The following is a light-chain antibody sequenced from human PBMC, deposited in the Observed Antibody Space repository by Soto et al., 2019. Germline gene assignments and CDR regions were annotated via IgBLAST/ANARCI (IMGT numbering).Light chain of an antibody. J-gene: IGKJ1*01. V-gene: IGKV3-15*01. CDR2: DAF. Sequence: EKVMTQSPATLSVSPGERATLSCRASQSVKSRLAWYQQKPGQAPRLLIYDAFTRATGIPARFSGSASGTEFTLTISSLQSEDFAVYHCQQYGGSPWSFGQGTKVEIK. CDR3: QQYGGSPWS. CDR1: QSVKSR.